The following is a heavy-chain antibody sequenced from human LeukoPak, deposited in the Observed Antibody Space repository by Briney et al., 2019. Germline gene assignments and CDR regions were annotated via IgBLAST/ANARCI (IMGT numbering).Heavy chain of an antibody. J-gene: IGHJ4*02. CDR3: ARHHREYSSSSGLDY. D-gene: IGHD6-6*01. Sequence: PSETLSLTCAVYGGSFSGYYWSWIRQPPGKGLEWIGEINHSGSTNYNPSLKSRVTISVDTSKNQFSLKLSSVTAADTAVYYCARHHREYSSSSGLDYWGQGTLVTVSS. CDR1: GGSFSGYY. V-gene: IGHV4-34*01. CDR2: INHSGST.